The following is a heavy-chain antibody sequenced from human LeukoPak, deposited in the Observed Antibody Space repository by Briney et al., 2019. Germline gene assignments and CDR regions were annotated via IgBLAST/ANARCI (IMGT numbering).Heavy chain of an antibody. CDR3: ARSRGYSYGYGYYYYYYMDV. V-gene: IGHV4-34*01. J-gene: IGHJ6*03. CDR2: INHSGST. CDR1: GGSFSGYY. D-gene: IGHD5-18*01. Sequence: SETLSLTCAVYGGSFSGYYWSWIRQPPGKGLEWIGEINHSGSTNYNPSLKSRVTISVDTSKNQFSPKLSSVTAADTAVYYCARSRGYSYGYGYYYYYYMDVWGKGTTVTVSS.